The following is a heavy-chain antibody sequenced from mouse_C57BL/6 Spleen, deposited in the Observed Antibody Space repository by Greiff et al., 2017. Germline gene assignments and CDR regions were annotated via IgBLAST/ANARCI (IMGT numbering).Heavy chain of an antibody. CDR3: ARNPFYSNYWYFDV. CDR1: GFSLTSYG. CDR2: IWSGGST. V-gene: IGHV2-2*01. D-gene: IGHD2-5*01. J-gene: IGHJ1*03. Sequence: QVQLQQSGPGLVQPSQSLSITCPVSGFSLTSYGVHWVRQSPGKGLEWLGVIWSGGSTDYNAAFISRLSISKDNSKSQVFFKMNSLQADDTAIYYCARNPFYSNYWYFDVWGTGTTVTVSS.